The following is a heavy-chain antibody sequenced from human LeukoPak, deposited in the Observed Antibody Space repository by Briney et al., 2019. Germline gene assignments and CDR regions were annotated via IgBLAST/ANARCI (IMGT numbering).Heavy chain of an antibody. CDR2: ISSSGGTT. Sequence: GGSLRLSCAASGFTFSLSPMSWVRQAPGKGLEWVSDISSSGGTTYYADSVKGRFTISRDNSKNTMYLVMNSLRAEDTAVYYCARVFWEKDGFIGAFDIWGQGTMVTVSS. J-gene: IGHJ3*02. V-gene: IGHV3-23*01. CDR3: ARVFWEKDGFIGAFDI. D-gene: IGHD3-3*01. CDR1: GFTFSLSP.